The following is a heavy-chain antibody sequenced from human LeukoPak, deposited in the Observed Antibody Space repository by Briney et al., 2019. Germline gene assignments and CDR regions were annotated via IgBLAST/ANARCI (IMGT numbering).Heavy chain of an antibody. V-gene: IGHV5-51*01. Sequence: ESLRISCEGFGYTFSTSWIAWVRQMPGKGLEWMGHIYPGDSDIRPSPSFQGQVTISADKSISTAYLQWSSLKASDTAMYYCARLFGDFYGLDYWGQGTLVTVSS. CDR1: GYTFSTSW. D-gene: IGHD3-10*02. J-gene: IGHJ4*02. CDR3: ARLFGDFYGLDY. CDR2: IYPGDSDI.